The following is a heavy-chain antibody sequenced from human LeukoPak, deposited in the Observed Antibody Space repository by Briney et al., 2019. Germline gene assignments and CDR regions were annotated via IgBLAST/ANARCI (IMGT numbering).Heavy chain of an antibody. D-gene: IGHD2-8*01. V-gene: IGHV4-30-2*01. Sequence: PSETLSLTCAVSGGSISSGGYSWSWIRQPPGKGLEWIGYIYHSGSTYYNPSLKSRVTISVDRSKNQFSLKLSSVTAADTAVYYCARFSSYCTNGVCYPPAPDYYYYYGMDVWGQGTTVTVSS. CDR1: GGSISSGGYS. CDR2: IYHSGST. J-gene: IGHJ6*02. CDR3: ARFSSYCTNGVCYPPAPDYYYYYGMDV.